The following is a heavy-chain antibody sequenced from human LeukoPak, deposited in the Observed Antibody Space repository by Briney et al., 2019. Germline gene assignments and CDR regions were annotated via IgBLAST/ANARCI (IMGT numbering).Heavy chain of an antibody. CDR1: GGSISNNY. V-gene: IGHV4-4*07. D-gene: IGHD3-16*02. CDR3: ARGGGYRAPLGY. CDR2: IYTSGST. Sequence: PSETLSLTCTVSGGSISNNYWSWIRQSAGKGLEWIGRIYTSGSTNYNPSLKSRVTISVDTSKNQFSLNLSSVTTADTAVYYCARGGGYRAPLGYWGLGSLVTVSS. J-gene: IGHJ4*02.